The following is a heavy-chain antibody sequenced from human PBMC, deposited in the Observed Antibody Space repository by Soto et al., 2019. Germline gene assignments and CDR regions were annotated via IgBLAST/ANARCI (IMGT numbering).Heavy chain of an antibody. CDR3: ARGRPITMVRGVIITRWFDP. Sequence: SLTCAVYGGSFSGYYWSWIRQPPGKGLEWIGEINHSGSTNYNPSLKSRVTISVDTSKNQFSLKLSSVTAADTAVYYCARGRPITMVRGVIITRWFDPWGQGTLVTVSS. CDR2: INHSGST. J-gene: IGHJ5*02. CDR1: GGSFSGYY. V-gene: IGHV4-34*01. D-gene: IGHD3-10*01.